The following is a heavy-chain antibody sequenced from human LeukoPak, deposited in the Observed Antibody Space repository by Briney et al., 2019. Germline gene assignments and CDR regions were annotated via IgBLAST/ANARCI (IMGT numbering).Heavy chain of an antibody. V-gene: IGHV3-48*03. CDR3: ARGGTLEYFQH. J-gene: IGHJ1*01. CDR2: ISSSGSTI. CDR1: GFTFSSYE. Sequence: GGSLRLSCAASGFTFSSYEMNWVRQAPGKGLEWVSYISSSGSTIYYADSVKGRFTISRDNAKNSLYLQMNILRAEDTAVYYCARGGTLEYFQHWGQGTLVTVSS.